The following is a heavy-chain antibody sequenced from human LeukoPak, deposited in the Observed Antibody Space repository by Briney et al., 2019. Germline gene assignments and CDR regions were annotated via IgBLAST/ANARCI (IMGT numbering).Heavy chain of an antibody. D-gene: IGHD2-2*03. CDR1: GGSISSGGYY. CDR3: ARVDGYCSSTSCFLYGMDV. J-gene: IGHJ6*02. CDR2: IYYSGST. V-gene: IGHV4-31*03. Sequence: PSQTLSLTCTVSGGSISSGGYYWSWIRQHPGKGLEWIGYIYYSGSTYCNPSLKSRVTISVDTSKNQFSLKLSSVTAADTAVYYCARVDGYCSSTSCFLYGMDVWGQGTTVTVSS.